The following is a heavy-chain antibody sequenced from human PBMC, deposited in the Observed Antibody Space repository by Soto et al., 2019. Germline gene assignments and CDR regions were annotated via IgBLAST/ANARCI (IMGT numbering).Heavy chain of an antibody. J-gene: IGHJ3*01. D-gene: IGHD1-1*01. V-gene: IGHV1-18*04. CDR1: GYTFTSYG. CDR3: ARERVGNWSHSYYHGSAL. Sequence: ASVKVSCNASGYTFTSYGISWVRQAPGQGLEWMGWISAYNGNTNYAQRLQGRVTMTTDTSTSTAYMELRSLRSDDTAVYYCARERVGNWSHSYYHGSALWGQGT. CDR2: ISAYNGNT.